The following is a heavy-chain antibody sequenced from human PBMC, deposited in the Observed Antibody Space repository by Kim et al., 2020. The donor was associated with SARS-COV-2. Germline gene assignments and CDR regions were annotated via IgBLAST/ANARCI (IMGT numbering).Heavy chain of an antibody. Sequence: NPYNGRPTYAPKFQGRVTMTREASISTVYMELNRLQSDDTAVYYCAREWDVWGQGTTVTVSS. J-gene: IGHJ6*02. CDR3: AREWDV. V-gene: IGHV1-2*02. CDR2: NPYNGRP.